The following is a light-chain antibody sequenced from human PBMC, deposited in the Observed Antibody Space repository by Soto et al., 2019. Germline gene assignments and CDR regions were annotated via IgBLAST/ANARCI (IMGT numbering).Light chain of an antibody. CDR1: QGISNY. CDR3: QKYNSALSIT. J-gene: IGKJ5*01. Sequence: DIQMTQSPSSLSASVGDRVTITCRASQGISNYLAWYQQKPGKFPKLLIYAASTLQSGVPSRFSGSGSGTDFTLTISSLQPEDVATYYCQKYNSALSITFGQGTRLEIK. V-gene: IGKV1-27*01. CDR2: AAS.